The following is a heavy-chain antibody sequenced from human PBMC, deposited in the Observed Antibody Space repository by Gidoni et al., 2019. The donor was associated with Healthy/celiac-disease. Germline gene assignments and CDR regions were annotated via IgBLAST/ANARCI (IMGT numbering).Heavy chain of an antibody. CDR2: ISYDGSNK. V-gene: IGHV3-30*03. CDR3: ATGPHLEGYGGNLGY. D-gene: IGHD4-17*01. J-gene: IGHJ4*02. CDR1: GFTFSSYG. Sequence: QVQLVESGGGVVQPGRSLRLSCAASGFTFSSYGMHWVRQAPGKGLEWVAVISYDGSNKYYADSVKGRFTISRDNSKNTLYLQMNSLRAEDTAVYYCATGPHLEGYGGNLGYWGQGTLVTVSS.